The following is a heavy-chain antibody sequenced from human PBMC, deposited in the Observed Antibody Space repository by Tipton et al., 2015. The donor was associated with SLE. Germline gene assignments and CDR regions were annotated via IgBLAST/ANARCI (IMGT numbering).Heavy chain of an antibody. CDR2: IKQDGSGK. J-gene: IGHJ5*02. CDR1: GFTFSNYW. D-gene: IGHD6-19*01. CDR3: VTDQARRQLA. V-gene: IGHV3-7*01. Sequence: SLRLSCAASGFTFSNYWMNWVRQAPGKGLEWVSNIKQDGSGKFYVDSVKGRFTISRDNAKNSLYLQMDSLRAEDTAVYYCVTDQARRQLAWGQGTLVTVSS.